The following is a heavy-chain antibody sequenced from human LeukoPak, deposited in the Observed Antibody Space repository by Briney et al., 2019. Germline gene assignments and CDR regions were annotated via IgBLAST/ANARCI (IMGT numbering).Heavy chain of an antibody. D-gene: IGHD6-13*01. Sequence: SETLSLTCTVSGGSISSYYWSWIRQPAGKGLEWIERIYTSGSTNYNPSLKSRVTMSVDTSKNQFSLKLSSVTAADTAVYYCARDRPYSSSWYGPQPSNWFDPWGQGTLVTVSS. CDR1: GGSISSYY. CDR3: ARDRPYSSSWYGPQPSNWFDP. CDR2: IYTSGST. V-gene: IGHV4-4*07. J-gene: IGHJ5*02.